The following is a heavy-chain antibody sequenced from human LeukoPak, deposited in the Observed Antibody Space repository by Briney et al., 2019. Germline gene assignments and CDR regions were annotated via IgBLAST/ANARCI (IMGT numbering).Heavy chain of an antibody. CDR3: ARPHSTFFDQDAAYYFDY. CDR1: GGSISSYY. Sequence: SETLSLTCTVSGGSISSYYWSWIRQPPGKGLEWIGYIYYSGSTNYNPTLESRATMSVDTSKNQFSLKLSSVTAADTAVYYCARPHSTFFDQDAAYYFDYWGQGTLVTVSS. V-gene: IGHV4-59*12. J-gene: IGHJ4*02. D-gene: IGHD3-9*01. CDR2: IYYSGST.